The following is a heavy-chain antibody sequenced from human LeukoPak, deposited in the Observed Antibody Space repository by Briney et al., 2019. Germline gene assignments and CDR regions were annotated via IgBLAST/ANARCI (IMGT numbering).Heavy chain of an antibody. J-gene: IGHJ4*02. CDR3: ARVPLEWELLGLDY. D-gene: IGHD1-26*01. Sequence: GASVTVSCKASGYTFTGYYMHWVRQAPGQGLEWMGWINPNSGGTNYAQKFQGRVTMTRDTSISTAYMELSRLRSDDTAVYYCARVPLEWELLGLDYWGQGTLVTVSS. CDR1: GYTFTGYY. CDR2: INPNSGGT. V-gene: IGHV1-2*02.